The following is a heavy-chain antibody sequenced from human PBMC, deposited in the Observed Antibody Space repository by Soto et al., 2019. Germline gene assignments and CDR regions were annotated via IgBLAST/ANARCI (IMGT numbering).Heavy chain of an antibody. CDR2: IYYSGST. V-gene: IGHV4-39*01. D-gene: IGHD3-22*01. J-gene: IGHJ4*02. CDR1: GGSISSSSYY. CDR3: ASTWIQLWSGDYYDSSGYYHFDY. Sequence: SETLSLTCTVSGGSISSSSYYWGWIRQPPGKGLEWIGSIYYSGSTYYNPSLKSRVTISVDTSKNQFSLKLSSVTAADTAVYYCASTWIQLWSGDYYDSSGYYHFDYWGQGTLVTVSS.